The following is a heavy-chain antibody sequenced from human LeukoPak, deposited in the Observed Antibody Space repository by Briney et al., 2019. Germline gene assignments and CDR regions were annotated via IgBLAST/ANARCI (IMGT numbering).Heavy chain of an antibody. CDR1: GYTFTSYD. D-gene: IGHD6-6*01. CDR3: RVYSSSYYFDY. J-gene: IGHJ4*02. CDR2: MHPNTGNT. Sequence: ASVKVSCKASGYTFTSYDINWVRQATGQGLEWVGWMHPNTGNTGSAQKFQGRVTMTRNTSISTAYMELRSLISEDTAVYYCRVYSSSYYFDYWGQGTLVTVSS. V-gene: IGHV1-8*01.